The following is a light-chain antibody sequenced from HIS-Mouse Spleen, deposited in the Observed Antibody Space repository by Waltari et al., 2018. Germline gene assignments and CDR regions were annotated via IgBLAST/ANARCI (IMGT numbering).Light chain of an antibody. Sequence: QSALTQPPSASGSPGQSVTISCTGTSSDVGGYNYLSWYQQHPGKAPNPMMYEVSKRPSGVPDRFSGSKSGNTASLTVSGLQAEDEADYYCSSYAGSNNLVFGGGTKLTVL. CDR3: SSYAGSNNLV. CDR2: EVS. J-gene: IGLJ2*01. CDR1: SSDVGGYNY. V-gene: IGLV2-8*01.